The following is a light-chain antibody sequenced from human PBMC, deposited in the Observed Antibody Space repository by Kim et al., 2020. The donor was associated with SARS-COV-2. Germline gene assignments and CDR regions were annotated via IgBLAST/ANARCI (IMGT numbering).Light chain of an antibody. Sequence: GQRVTITCSGSSSNIGSNTVNWYQQLPGTAPKLLIYSNNQRPSGVPDRFSGSKSGTSASLAISGHQSEDEADYYCAAWDDSLNGPVFGTGTKVTVL. CDR2: SNN. CDR3: AAWDDSLNGPV. J-gene: IGLJ1*01. CDR1: SSNIGSNT. V-gene: IGLV1-44*01.